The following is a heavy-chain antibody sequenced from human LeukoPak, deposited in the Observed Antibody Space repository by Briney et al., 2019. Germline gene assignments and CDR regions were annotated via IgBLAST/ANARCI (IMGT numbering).Heavy chain of an antibody. J-gene: IGHJ1*01. CDR3: AKDLPNPGTSRHFQY. V-gene: IGHV3-23*01. Sequence: GGSLRLSCAASGFTFTSYAMSWLRQAPGKGLEGVSSISGSGGSTYYGDSVKGRFTISRDNSKNTLYLQMNSPRAEDTAVYYCAKDLPNPGTSRHFQYWGQGTLVTVSS. CDR2: ISGSGGST. D-gene: IGHD2-8*01. CDR1: GFTFTSYA.